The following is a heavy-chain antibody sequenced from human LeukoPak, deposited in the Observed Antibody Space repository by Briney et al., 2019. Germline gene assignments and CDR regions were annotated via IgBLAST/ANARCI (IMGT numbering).Heavy chain of an antibody. CDR1: GFTVSSNY. Sequence: PGGSLRLSCAASGFTVSSNYMSWVRQAPGKGLEWVANIKQDGSETYYLDSVKGRFTISRDNAKNSLYLQMISLRAEDTAVYYCARGLWSFDYWGQGTLVTVSS. V-gene: IGHV3-7*01. J-gene: IGHJ4*02. D-gene: IGHD3-3*01. CDR3: ARGLWSFDY. CDR2: IKQDGSET.